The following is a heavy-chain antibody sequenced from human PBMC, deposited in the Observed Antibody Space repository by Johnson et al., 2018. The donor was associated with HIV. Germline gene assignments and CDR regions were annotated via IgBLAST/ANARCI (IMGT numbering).Heavy chain of an antibody. D-gene: IGHD7-27*01. V-gene: IGHV3-15*01. CDR1: GFTVSSNE. CDR2: IKSKSDGGTT. CDR3: AKVTTVANWYAFDI. Sequence: VQLVESGGGLVQPRGSLRLSCAASGFTVSSNEMSWIRQAPGKGLEWVGRIKSKSDGGTTDYAAPVKGRFTISRDNSKNTLYLQMNSLRAEDTAVYYCAKVTTVANWYAFDIWGQGTMVTVSS. J-gene: IGHJ3*02.